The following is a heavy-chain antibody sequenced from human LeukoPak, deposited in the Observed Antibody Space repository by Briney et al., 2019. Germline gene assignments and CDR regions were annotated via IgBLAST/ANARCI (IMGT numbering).Heavy chain of an antibody. CDR1: GYTFTSNY. CDR3: ARVQRSGSYAAWVP. V-gene: IGHV1-46*01. Sequence: ASVKVSCKASGYTFTSNYIHWVRQAPGQGLEWMGMIYPRDGSTSYAQKFQGRVTVTRDTSTSTVHMELSGLRSEDTAVYYCARVQRSGSYAAWVPWGQGTLVTVSS. J-gene: IGHJ5*02. CDR2: IYPRDGST. D-gene: IGHD1-26*01.